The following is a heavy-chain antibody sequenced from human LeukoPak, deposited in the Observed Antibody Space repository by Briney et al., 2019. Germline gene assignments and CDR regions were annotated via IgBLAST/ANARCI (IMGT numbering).Heavy chain of an antibody. V-gene: IGHV4-39*07. CDR3: ARDFTGYSSSWYGGYNYYFDY. CDR2: IYYSGST. D-gene: IGHD6-13*01. Sequence: GSLRLSCAASGFTFSSYSMNWVRQPPGKGLEWIGSIYYSGSTYYNPSLKSRVTISVDTSKNQFSLKLSSVTAADTAVYYCARDFTGYSSSWYGGYNYYFDYWGQGTLVTVSS. CDR1: GFTFSSYS. J-gene: IGHJ4*02.